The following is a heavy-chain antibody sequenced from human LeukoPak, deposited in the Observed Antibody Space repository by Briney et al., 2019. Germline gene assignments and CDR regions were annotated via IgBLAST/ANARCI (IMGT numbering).Heavy chain of an antibody. D-gene: IGHD3-10*01. CDR2: IYHSGST. Sequence: SGTLSLTCAVSGGSTSSSNWWSWVRQPPGKGLEWIGEIYHSGSTNYNPSLKSRVTISVDKSKNQFSLKLSSVTAADTAVYYCARAPEDYGSGSYHDYWGQGTLVTVSS. V-gene: IGHV4-4*02. CDR1: GGSTSSSNW. CDR3: ARAPEDYGSGSYHDY. J-gene: IGHJ4*02.